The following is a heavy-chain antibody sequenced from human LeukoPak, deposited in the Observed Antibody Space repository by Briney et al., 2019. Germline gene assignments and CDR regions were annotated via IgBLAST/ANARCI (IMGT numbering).Heavy chain of an antibody. V-gene: IGHV4-61*08. CDR2: IYYSGST. CDR3: ARLDAIAAYYYYMDV. J-gene: IGHJ6*03. D-gene: IGHD6-13*01. Sequence: SETLSLTCAVSGGSISSGGYYWSWIRQPPGKGLEWIGYIYYSGSTNYNPSLKSRVTISVDTSKNQFSLKLSSVTAADTAVYYCARLDAIAAYYYYMDVWGKGTTVTVSS. CDR1: GGSISSGGYY.